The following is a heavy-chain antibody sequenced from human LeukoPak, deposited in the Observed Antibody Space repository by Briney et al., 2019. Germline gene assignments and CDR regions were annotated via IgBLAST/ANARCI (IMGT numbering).Heavy chain of an antibody. Sequence: GGSLRLSCAASGFTFSNYWMSWVRQAPGKGLEWLANINQDGSEIYYVDSVKGRFTISRDNGKNSLYLQINSLRADDTAVYYCGRDRGSMMVVQPKNCYFDLGGGGTLVIVPS. CDR3: GRDRGSMMVVQPKNCYFDL. CDR1: GFTFSNYW. V-gene: IGHV3-7*01. CDR2: INQDGSEI. D-gene: IGHD3-22*01. J-gene: IGHJ2*01.